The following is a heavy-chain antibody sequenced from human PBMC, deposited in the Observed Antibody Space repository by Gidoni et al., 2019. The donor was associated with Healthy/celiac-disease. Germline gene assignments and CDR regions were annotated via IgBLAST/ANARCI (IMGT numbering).Heavy chain of an antibody. CDR1: GYTFTGYY. J-gene: IGHJ6*02. V-gene: IGHV1-2*02. Sequence: VQLVQSGAEVKTPGASVKVSCKASGYTFTGYYMHWVRQAPGQGLEWMGWTNPNSGGTNDAQKFQGRVTMTRDTSISTAYMELSRLRSDDTAVYYCAREEYSSSLYYYYGMDVWGQGTTVTVSS. CDR3: AREEYSSSLYYYYGMDV. D-gene: IGHD6-6*01. CDR2: TNPNSGGT.